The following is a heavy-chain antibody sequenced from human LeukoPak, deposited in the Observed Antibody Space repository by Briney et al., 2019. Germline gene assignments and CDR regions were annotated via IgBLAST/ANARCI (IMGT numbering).Heavy chain of an antibody. J-gene: IGHJ4*02. CDR2: IYHSGST. V-gene: IGHV4-38-2*02. CDR1: GYSISSGYY. D-gene: IGHD3-10*01. Sequence: PSETLSLTCTVSGYSISSGYYWGWIRQPPGKGLEWIGSIYHSGSTYYNPSLKSRVTISVDTSKNQFSLKLSSVTAADTAVYYCARGHFGEKLDWGQGTLVTVTS. CDR3: ARGHFGEKLD.